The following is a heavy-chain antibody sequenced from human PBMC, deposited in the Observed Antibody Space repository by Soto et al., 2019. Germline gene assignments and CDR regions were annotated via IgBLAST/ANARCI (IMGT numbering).Heavy chain of an antibody. CDR3: AVAAAGY. CDR2: VSPDHGNA. J-gene: IGHJ4*02. CDR1: GYTFTKYD. Sequence: QVQVVQSRAEVKKPGASVKVSCKTSGYTFTKYDINWVRQAPGQGLEWMGWVSPDHGNAGYAPQFQGRVAMTSDTSTRTVYMELNNLRSDDPAVYFCAVAAAGYWGQGTMVTVSS. D-gene: IGHD6-19*01. V-gene: IGHV1-8*01.